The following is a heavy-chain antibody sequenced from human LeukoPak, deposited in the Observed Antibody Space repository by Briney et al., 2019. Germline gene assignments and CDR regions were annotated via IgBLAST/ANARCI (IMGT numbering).Heavy chain of an antibody. CDR3: TTYRSGHY. J-gene: IGHJ4*02. CDR2: ITTKRSNYAT. V-gene: IGHV3-73*01. CDR1: RLTLSASG. D-gene: IGHD6-19*01. Sequence: SLKLSCAPSRLTLSASGIDWVRQASRKGVECVGRITTKRSNYATAYTASVKGRFTISRHDSENTAYLQMNSLKTEDTALYYCTTYRSGHYWGQGTLVTVSS.